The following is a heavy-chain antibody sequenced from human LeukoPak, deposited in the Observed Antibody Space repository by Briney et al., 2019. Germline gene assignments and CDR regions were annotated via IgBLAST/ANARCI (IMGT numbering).Heavy chain of an antibody. D-gene: IGHD3/OR15-3a*01. J-gene: IGHJ4*02. V-gene: IGHV3-53*01. CDR2: IYSGGST. Sequence: GGSLRLSCAASGFTVSNNYMSWVRQAPGKGLEWVSVIYSGGSTYYADSVKGRFTISRDNSKNTLYLQMYSLRDEDSALYYCARETTEAGLLTIDYWGQGTLVAVSS. CDR1: GFTVSNNY. CDR3: ARETTEAGLLTIDY.